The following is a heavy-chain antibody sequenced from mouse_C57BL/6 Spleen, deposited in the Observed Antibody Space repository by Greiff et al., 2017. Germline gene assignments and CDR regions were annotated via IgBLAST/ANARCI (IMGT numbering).Heavy chain of an antibody. J-gene: IGHJ2*01. V-gene: IGHV5-4*01. CDR2: ISDGGSYT. CDR3: ARDNGHCDY. CDR1: GFTFSSYA. Sequence: EVKLVESGGGLVKPGGSLKLSCAASGFTFSSYAMSWVRQTPEKRLEWVATISDGGSYTYYPDNVKGRFTISRDNAKNNLYLQMSHLKSEDTAMYYCARDNGHCDYWGQGTTLTVSS.